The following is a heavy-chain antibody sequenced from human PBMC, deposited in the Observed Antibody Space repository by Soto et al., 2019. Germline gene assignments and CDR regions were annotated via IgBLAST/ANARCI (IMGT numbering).Heavy chain of an antibody. J-gene: IGHJ6*02. CDR1: GFTVSSNY. V-gene: IGHV3-53*01. CDR3: ARHVVAASYYYYYGMDV. Sequence: EVQLVESGGGLIQPGGSLRLSCAASGFTVSSNYMSWVRQAPGKGLEWVSVSYSGGSTYYADSVKGRFTISRDSSKNTLYLQMNSPRAEDTAVYYCARHVVAASYYYYYGMDVWGQGTTVTVSS. CDR2: SYSGGST. D-gene: IGHD2-15*01.